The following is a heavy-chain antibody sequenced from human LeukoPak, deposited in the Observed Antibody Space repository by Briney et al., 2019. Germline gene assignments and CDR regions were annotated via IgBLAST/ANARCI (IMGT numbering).Heavy chain of an antibody. CDR3: AREDGDGYNSFFDY. Sequence: SETLSLTCTVSGGSLSSYYWSWIRQPPGKGLEWIGYIYYSGSTNYNPSLKSRVTISVDTSKNQFSLKLSSVTAADTAVYYCAREDGDGYNSFFDYWGQGTLVSVSS. D-gene: IGHD5-24*01. CDR2: IYYSGST. J-gene: IGHJ4*02. CDR1: GGSLSSYY. V-gene: IGHV4-59*01.